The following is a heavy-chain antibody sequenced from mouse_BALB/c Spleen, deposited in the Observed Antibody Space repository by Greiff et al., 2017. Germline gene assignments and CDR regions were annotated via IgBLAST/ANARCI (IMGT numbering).Heavy chain of an antibody. CDR3: ARRISITTVVDWYFDV. CDR1: GYSITSDYA. D-gene: IGHD1-1*01. V-gene: IGHV3-2*02. J-gene: IGHJ1*01. Sequence: EVQLQESGPGLVKPSQSLSLTCTVTGYSITSDYAWNWIRQFPGNKLEWMGYISYSGSTSYNPSLKSRISITRDTSKNQFFLQLNSVTTEDTATYYCARRISITTVVDWYFDVWGAGTTVTVSS. CDR2: ISYSGST.